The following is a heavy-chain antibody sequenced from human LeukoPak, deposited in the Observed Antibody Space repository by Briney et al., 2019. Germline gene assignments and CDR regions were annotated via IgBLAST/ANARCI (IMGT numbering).Heavy chain of an antibody. CDR2: INPNSGGT. V-gene: IGHV1-2*02. J-gene: IGHJ4*02. Sequence: ASVKVSCKASGYTFTGYYMHWVRQASGQGLEWMGWINPNSGGTNYAQKFQGRVTMTRDTSISTAYMELSRLRSDDTAVYYCARILVDNYYDSSGYYWPLGYWGQGTLVTVSS. CDR1: GYTFTGYY. CDR3: ARILVDNYYDSSGYYWPLGY. D-gene: IGHD3-22*01.